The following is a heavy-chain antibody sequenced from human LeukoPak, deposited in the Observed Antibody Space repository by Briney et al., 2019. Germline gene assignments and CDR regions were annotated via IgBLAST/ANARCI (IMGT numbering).Heavy chain of an antibody. Sequence: TLSLTCTVSGGSISSGGYYWSWIRQPPGKGLERMGYIYRSGSTYYNPSLKSRVTISVDRSKNQFSLKLSSVTAADTAVYYCASGGERPFGYWGQGTLVTVSS. CDR3: ASGGERPFGY. CDR1: GGSISSGGYY. CDR2: IYRSGST. V-gene: IGHV4-30-2*01. J-gene: IGHJ4*02. D-gene: IGHD3-16*01.